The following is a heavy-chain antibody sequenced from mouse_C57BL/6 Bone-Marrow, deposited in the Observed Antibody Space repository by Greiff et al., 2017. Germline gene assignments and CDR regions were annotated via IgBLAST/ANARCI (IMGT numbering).Heavy chain of an antibody. CDR2: FHPNSGSP. V-gene: IGHV1-64*01. Sequence: QFQLHQPGAELVKPGAPVKLSCKVSGYTFTSSWMPWVKLRPGQGLDWIGMFHPNSGSPNYNEKFKSKATLTVDESSSTAYMQLSSLTSEDSAVYYCARSSYYYGSSLYYYAMDYWGQGTSVTVSS. CDR3: ARSSYYYGSSLYYYAMDY. D-gene: IGHD1-1*01. J-gene: IGHJ4*01. CDR1: GYTFTSSW.